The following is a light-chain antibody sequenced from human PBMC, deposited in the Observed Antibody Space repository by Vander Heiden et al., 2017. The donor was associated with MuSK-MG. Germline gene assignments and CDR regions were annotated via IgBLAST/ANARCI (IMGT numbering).Light chain of an antibody. CDR3: SSYTSSSTPV. CDR1: SSAVGGYNY. CDR2: DVS. J-gene: IGLJ2*01. V-gene: IGLV2-14*03. Sequence: QSALTHPASVSGSPGHSITTSCTGTSSAVGGYNYVSWYQQHPGKAPKLMIYDVSNRPSGVSNRFSGSKSGNTASLTISGLQAEDEAYYYCSSYTSSSTPVFGGGTKLTVL.